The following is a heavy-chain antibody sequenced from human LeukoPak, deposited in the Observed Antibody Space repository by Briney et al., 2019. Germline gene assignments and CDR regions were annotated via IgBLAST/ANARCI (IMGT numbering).Heavy chain of an antibody. D-gene: IGHD2-15*01. V-gene: IGHV1-69*01. CDR1: GGTFSSYA. CDR2: IIPIFGTA. CDR3: AGGGYCSGGSCYDDAFDI. J-gene: IGHJ3*02. Sequence: SVKVSCKASGGTFSSYAISWVRQAPGQGLEWMGGIIPIFGTANYAQKFQGRVTITADESTSTAYMELSSLRSEDTAVYYCAGGGYCSGGSCYDDAFDIWGQGTMVTVSS.